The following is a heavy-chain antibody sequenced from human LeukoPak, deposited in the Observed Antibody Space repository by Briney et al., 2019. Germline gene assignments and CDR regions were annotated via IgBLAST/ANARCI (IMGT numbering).Heavy chain of an antibody. V-gene: IGHV3-13*01. Sequence: GGSLRLSCTASGFTLGSHDMNWVRQIPGQGLEWVAAVSSGFHAFFADSVQGRFTVSREDARNSLYLQMNSLRAGDTAVYYCVREARGYHYTYFDYWGQGTLVTVSS. CDR1: GFTLGSHD. J-gene: IGHJ4*02. D-gene: IGHD5-18*01. CDR3: VREARGYHYTYFDY. CDR2: VSSGFHA.